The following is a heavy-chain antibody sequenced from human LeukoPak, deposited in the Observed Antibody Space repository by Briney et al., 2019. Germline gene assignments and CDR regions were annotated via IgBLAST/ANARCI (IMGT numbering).Heavy chain of an antibody. D-gene: IGHD5-12*01. CDR3: TTDIVAAFDY. CDR1: GFTFRNYW. CDR2: IDSDGFSV. V-gene: IGHV3-74*01. Sequence: GGSLRLSCAASGFTFRNYWMHWVRQVPGKGLVWVSRIDSDGFSVLYADSVKGRFTISRDNARNKLYLQMNSLSAEDTAMYYCTTDIVAAFDYWGQGILVTVSS. J-gene: IGHJ4*02.